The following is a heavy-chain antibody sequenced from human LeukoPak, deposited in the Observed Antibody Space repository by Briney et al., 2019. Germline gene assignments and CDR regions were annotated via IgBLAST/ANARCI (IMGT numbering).Heavy chain of an antibody. Sequence: PSETLSLTCTVSGGSISSGSYYWSWIRQPAGKGLEWIGRIYTSGSTNYNPSLKSRVTMSVDTSKNQFSLKLSSVTAADTAVYYCARDRHIRAVMTLNWFDPWGQGTLVTVSS. J-gene: IGHJ5*02. CDR1: GGSISSGSYY. CDR3: ARDRHIRAVMTLNWFDP. D-gene: IGHD3-16*01. V-gene: IGHV4-61*02. CDR2: IYTSGST.